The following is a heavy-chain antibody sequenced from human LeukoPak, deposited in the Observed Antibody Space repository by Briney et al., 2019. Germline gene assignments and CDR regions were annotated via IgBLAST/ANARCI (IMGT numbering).Heavy chain of an antibody. D-gene: IGHD5-18*01. CDR3: ARGRGYSYGLNAFDI. Sequence: SETLSLTCTVSGGSISSSSYYWGWIRQPPGKGLEWIGSIYYSGSTYYNPSLKSRVTISVDTSKNQFSLKLSSVTAADTAVYYCARGRGYSYGLNAFDIWGQGTMVTVSS. J-gene: IGHJ3*02. V-gene: IGHV4-39*01. CDR1: GGSISSSSYY. CDR2: IYYSGST.